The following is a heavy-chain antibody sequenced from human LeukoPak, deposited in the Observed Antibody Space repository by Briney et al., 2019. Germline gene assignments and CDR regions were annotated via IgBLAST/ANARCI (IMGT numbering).Heavy chain of an antibody. CDR2: IYPSGST. CDR3: ARGRRAGELVVDH. CDR1: GGSIGSYY. Sequence: SETLSLTCTVSGGSIGSYYWSWIRQPAGKGLEWIGRIYPSGSTNYNPSLKSRVTMSVDTSKNQFSLKLSSVTAADTAVYYCARGRRAGELVVDHGGQETLVSVSS. V-gene: IGHV4-4*07. D-gene: IGHD3-10*01. J-gene: IGHJ4*02.